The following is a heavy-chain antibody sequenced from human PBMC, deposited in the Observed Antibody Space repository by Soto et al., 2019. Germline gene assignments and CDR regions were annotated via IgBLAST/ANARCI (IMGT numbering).Heavy chain of an antibody. V-gene: IGHV3-15*07. D-gene: IGHD6-19*01. CDR1: GFSFSNAW. CDR3: TTTPEGSSGWDYYYYGIDV. J-gene: IGHJ6*02. Sequence: NPGGSLRLSCAASGFSFSNAWMNWVRQAPGKGQEWVGRIKSKTDGGTTDYAAPVKGRFTISRDDSKNTLYLQMNSLKTEDTAVYYCTTTPEGSSGWDYYYYGIDVWGQGTTVTVS. CDR2: IKSKTDGGTT.